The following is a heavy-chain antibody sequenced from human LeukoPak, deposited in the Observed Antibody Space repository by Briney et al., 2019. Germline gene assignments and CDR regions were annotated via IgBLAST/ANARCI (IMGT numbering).Heavy chain of an antibody. Sequence: SVKVSCKASGGTFSSYAISWVRQAPGQGLEWMGGIIPIFGTANYAQKFQGRVTFTADESTSTAYMELSSLRSEDTAVYYCARDWYYYYDSSGYHHYYFDYWGQGTLVTVSS. CDR2: IIPIFGTA. CDR3: ARDWYYYYDSSGYHHYYFDY. V-gene: IGHV1-69*13. J-gene: IGHJ4*02. D-gene: IGHD3-22*01. CDR1: GGTFSSYA.